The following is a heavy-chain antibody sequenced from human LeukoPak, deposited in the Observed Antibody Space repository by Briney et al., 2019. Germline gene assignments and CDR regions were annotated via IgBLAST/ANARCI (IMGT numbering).Heavy chain of an antibody. Sequence: GASVKVSCKASGYTLTNYGISWVRQAPGQGLEWMGWISPYNGNTNYAQNFQGRVTMTTDTSTSTAYMELRSLRSDDTAVYYCAREKGYFRSFDIWGQGTMVAVSS. D-gene: IGHD6-13*01. CDR1: GYTLTNYG. CDR3: AREKGYFRSFDI. CDR2: ISPYNGNT. V-gene: IGHV1-18*01. J-gene: IGHJ3*02.